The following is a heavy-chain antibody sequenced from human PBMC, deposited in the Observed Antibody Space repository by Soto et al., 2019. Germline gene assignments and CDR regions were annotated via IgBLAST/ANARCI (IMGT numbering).Heavy chain of an antibody. CDR2: IYWDDDK. CDR1: GFSLSTSGVG. CDR3: AHTLARHAVVPAAEYNWFDP. D-gene: IGHD2-2*01. V-gene: IGHV2-5*05. J-gene: IGHJ5*02. Sequence: QITLKEAGPTLVKPTQTLTLTCTFSGFSLSTSGVGVRWIRQSPGKALEWLALIYWDDDKRYDPSPKSRLTIPKNTSKTHVVLTVSNSDPVDTATYYCAHTLARHAVVPAAEYNWFDPWGHGTLFTVSS.